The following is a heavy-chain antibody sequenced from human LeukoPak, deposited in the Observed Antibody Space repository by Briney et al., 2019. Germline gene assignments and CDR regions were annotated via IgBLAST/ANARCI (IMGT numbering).Heavy chain of an antibody. V-gene: IGHV4-34*01. CDR3: ARRRSSSWYGGGYYYYGMDV. CDR1: GGSFSGYY. Sequence: SETLSLTCAVYGGSFSGYYWSWIRQPPGKGLEWIGEINHSGSTNYNPSLKSRVTISVDTSKNQFSLKLSSVPAADTAVYYCARRRSSSWYGGGYYYYGMDVWGQGTTVTVSS. J-gene: IGHJ6*02. CDR2: INHSGST. D-gene: IGHD6-13*01.